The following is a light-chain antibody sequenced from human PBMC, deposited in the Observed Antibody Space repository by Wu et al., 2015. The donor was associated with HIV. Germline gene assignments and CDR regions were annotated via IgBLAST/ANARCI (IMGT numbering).Light chain of an antibody. CDR1: QSISYW. Sequence: DIQMTQFPSTLSASVGDRVTITCRASQSISYWLAWYQQKPGKAPKLLIYKASSLESGVPSRFSGSGSGTEFTLTITSLQPDDFATYYCQQLSNFPFTFGPGTKVDIK. V-gene: IGKV1-5*03. CDR2: KAS. J-gene: IGKJ3*01. CDR3: QQLSNFPFT.